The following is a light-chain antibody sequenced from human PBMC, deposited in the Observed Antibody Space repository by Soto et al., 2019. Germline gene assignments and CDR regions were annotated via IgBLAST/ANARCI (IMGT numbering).Light chain of an antibody. CDR3: QVWDSSSSYV. Sequence: SYELTQPPSVSVAPGQTATITCGGNNIRTKSVHWYQQRPGQAPVLVVYADSDRPSGIPERFSGSNSGNTATLTISRVEAGDEADSYCQVWDSSSSYVFGAGTKLTVL. CDR1: NIRTKS. J-gene: IGLJ1*01. V-gene: IGLV3-21*02. CDR2: ADS.